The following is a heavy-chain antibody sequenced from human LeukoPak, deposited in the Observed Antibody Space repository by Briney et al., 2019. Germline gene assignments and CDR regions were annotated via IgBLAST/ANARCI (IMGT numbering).Heavy chain of an antibody. Sequence: SGGSLRLSCAASGFTFSSYWMHWVRQAPGKGLEWVSSISSSSSYIYYADSVKGRFTISRDNAKNSLYLQMNSLRAEDTAVYYCARASSGWYGNFDYWGQGTLVTVSS. CDR1: GFTFSSYW. J-gene: IGHJ4*02. V-gene: IGHV3-21*01. CDR2: ISSSSSYI. D-gene: IGHD6-19*01. CDR3: ARASSGWYGNFDY.